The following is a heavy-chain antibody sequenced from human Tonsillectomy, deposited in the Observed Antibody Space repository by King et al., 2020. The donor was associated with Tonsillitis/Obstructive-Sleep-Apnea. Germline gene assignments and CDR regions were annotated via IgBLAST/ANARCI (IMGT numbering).Heavy chain of an antibody. CDR3: ASCSSNRCYTGTDY. Sequence: QVQLVQSGAEVKKPGASVKVSCKASGHTFTTYTIHWVRQAPGQRLEWMGWINTGNGNTKSSEKFQDRVTITRDTSASTAYMELSSLRSEDTAVYYCASCSSNRCYTGTDYWGQGTLVTVSS. J-gene: IGHJ4*02. CDR1: GHTFTTYT. D-gene: IGHD2-2*02. CDR2: INTGNGNT. V-gene: IGHV1-3*04.